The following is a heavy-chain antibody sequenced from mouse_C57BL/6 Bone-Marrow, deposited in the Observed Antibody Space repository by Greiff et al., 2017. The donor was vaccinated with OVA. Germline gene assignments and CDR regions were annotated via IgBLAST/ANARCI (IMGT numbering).Heavy chain of an antibody. CDR2: INPNNGGT. D-gene: IGHD2-4*01. Sequence: VQLQQSGPELVKPGASVKISCKASGYTFTDYYMNWVKQSHGKSLEWIGDINPNNGGTSYNQKFKGKATLTVDTSSSTAYMELRSLTSEDSAVYYCASWGYYDYGWYFDVWGTGTTVTVSS. CDR1: GYTFTDYY. V-gene: IGHV1-26*01. J-gene: IGHJ1*03. CDR3: ASWGYYDYGWYFDV.